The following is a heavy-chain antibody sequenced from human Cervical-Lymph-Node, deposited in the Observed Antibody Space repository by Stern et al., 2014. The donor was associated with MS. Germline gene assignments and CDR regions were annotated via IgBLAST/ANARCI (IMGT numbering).Heavy chain of an antibody. D-gene: IGHD2-2*01. CDR3: AGPAPLD. CDR1: GGSLSTYT. J-gene: IGHJ4*02. V-gene: IGHV1-69*02. Sequence: QVQLVQSGAELKKPGSSVKVSCKASGGSLSTYTITWVRQAPGQGLEWMGRIIPALNGANSAQKFQGRLTITADKSTSTAYMEMSSLRSDDTAVYYCAGPAPLDLGQGTLVTVSS. CDR2: IIPALNGA.